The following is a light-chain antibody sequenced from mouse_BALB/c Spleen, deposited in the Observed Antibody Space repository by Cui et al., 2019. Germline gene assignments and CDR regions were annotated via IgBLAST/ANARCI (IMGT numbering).Light chain of an antibody. CDR3: LQHYNSPWT. CDR2: WAS. J-gene: IGKJ1*01. CDR1: QDVSTD. Sequence: DIVLTQPHKFIITSVGDRFSITCKASQDVSTDVAWYQQKPGQSPKLLIYWASSLEDGVPDRFTGSGSGTDYTLTISSVQDEDMAIYYCLQHYNSPWTFGGGTKLEIK. V-gene: IGKV6-25*01.